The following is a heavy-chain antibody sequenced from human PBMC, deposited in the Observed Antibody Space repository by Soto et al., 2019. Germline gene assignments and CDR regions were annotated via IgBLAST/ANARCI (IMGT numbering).Heavy chain of an antibody. D-gene: IGHD4-17*01. J-gene: IGHJ4*02. CDR2: MNPNSGNT. V-gene: IGHV1-8*01. CDR1: GVTFTSYD. Sequence: VSVEVCSKAPGVTFTSYDSSSVRQATGQGLEWMGWMNPNSGNTGYAQKFQGRVTMTRNTSISTAYMELSSLRSEDTAVYYCARTLYGDNVDYWGQGTLVTVPQ. CDR3: ARTLYGDNVDY.